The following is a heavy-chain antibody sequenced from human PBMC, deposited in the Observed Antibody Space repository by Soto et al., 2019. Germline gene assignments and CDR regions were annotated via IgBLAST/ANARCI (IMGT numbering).Heavy chain of an antibody. CDR1: GGTFSSYT. J-gene: IGHJ6*03. Sequence: GASVKLSCKASGGTFSSYTISSVRQAHGQRLEWMGRIIPILGITNYAQKLQGRVTITADKSTSTAYMELRSLRSDDTAVYYCARVVIVVVPAASGALAYYHYYYMDVWGKGTTVTVSS. D-gene: IGHD2-2*01. V-gene: IGHV1-69*02. CDR3: ARVVIVVVPAASGALAYYHYYYMDV. CDR2: IIPILGIT.